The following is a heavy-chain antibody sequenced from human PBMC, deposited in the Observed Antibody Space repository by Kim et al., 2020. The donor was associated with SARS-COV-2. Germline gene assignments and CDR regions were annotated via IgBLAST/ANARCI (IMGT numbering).Heavy chain of an antibody. D-gene: IGHD3-10*01. J-gene: IGHJ4*02. V-gene: IGHV3-30*03. Sequence: ADAVKGRITIPRDSAKNTLYQQMNSLRAEDTAVYYGARARSGYGSGSLDYWGQGTLVTVSS. CDR3: ARARSGYGSGSLDY.